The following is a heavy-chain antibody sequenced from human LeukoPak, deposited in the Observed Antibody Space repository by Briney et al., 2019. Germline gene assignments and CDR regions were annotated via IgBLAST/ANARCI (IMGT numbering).Heavy chain of an antibody. V-gene: IGHV4-59*01. D-gene: IGHD3-22*01. CDR1: GGSISAYY. J-gene: IGHJ4*01. CDR3: ARDHSSGGYYYFYY. CDR2: IYDDGTT. Sequence: ETLSLTCSVSGGSISAYYWSWIRQPPGKGLEWIGDIYDDGTTNYNPPLKSRVTISVDTSKNKFSLKVTSVTAADTAVYYCARDHSSGGYYYFYYWGHGTLVTVSS.